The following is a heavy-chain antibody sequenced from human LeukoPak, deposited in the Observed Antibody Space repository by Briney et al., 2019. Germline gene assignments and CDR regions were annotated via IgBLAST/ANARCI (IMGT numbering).Heavy chain of an antibody. Sequence: PGGSLRLSCAASGFTFSSYAMSWVRQAPGKGLEWVSAISGSGGSTYYADSVKGRFTISRDNSKNTLYLQMNSLRAEDTAVYYCAKDIGSLHGDNGPEYFQHWGQGTLVTVSS. CDR1: GFTFSSYA. D-gene: IGHD4-17*01. V-gene: IGHV3-23*01. J-gene: IGHJ1*01. CDR2: ISGSGGST. CDR3: AKDIGSLHGDNGPEYFQH.